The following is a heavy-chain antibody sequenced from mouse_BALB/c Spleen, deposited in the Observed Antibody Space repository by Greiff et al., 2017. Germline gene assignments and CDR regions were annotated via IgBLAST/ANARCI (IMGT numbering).Heavy chain of an antibody. CDR3: ARSPYYYGSSYWYFDV. J-gene: IGHJ1*01. CDR1: GFTFSSFG. CDR2: ISSGSSTI. D-gene: IGHD1-1*01. V-gene: IGHV5-17*02. Sequence: VESGGGLVQPGGSRKLSCAASGFTFSSFGMHWVRQAPEKGLEWVAYISSGSSTIYYADTVKGRFTISRDNPKNTLFLQMTSLRSEDTAMYYYARSPYYYGSSYWYFDVWGAGTTVTVSS.